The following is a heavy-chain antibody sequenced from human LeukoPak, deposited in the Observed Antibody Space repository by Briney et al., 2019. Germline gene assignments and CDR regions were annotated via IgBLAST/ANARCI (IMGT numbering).Heavy chain of an antibody. D-gene: IGHD5-12*01. CDR3: AKDREYSAYDSDY. CDR2: ISKDGSST. CDR1: GFTFSSYW. Sequence: GGSLRLSCAASGFTFSSYWMHWVRQAPGKGLVWVSRISKDGSSTYYADSVKGRFTISRDNAKNTLYLQMNNLRAEDTAVYYCAKDREYSAYDSDYWGLGTLVTVSS. V-gene: IGHV3-74*01. J-gene: IGHJ4*02.